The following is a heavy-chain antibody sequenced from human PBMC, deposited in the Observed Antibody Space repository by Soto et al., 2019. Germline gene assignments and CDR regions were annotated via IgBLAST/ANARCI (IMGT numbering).Heavy chain of an antibody. CDR3: ARDCSSTSCYADNVYYYYYYGMDV. D-gene: IGHD2-2*01. CDR1: GFTFSSYS. J-gene: IGHJ6*02. Sequence: GGSLRLSCATSGFTFSSYSMNWVRQAPGKGLEWVSYISSSSSTIYYADSVKGRFTISRDNAKNSLYLQMNSLRDEDTAVYYCARDCSSTSCYADNVYYYYYYGMDVWGQGTTVTVSS. CDR2: ISSSSSTI. V-gene: IGHV3-48*02.